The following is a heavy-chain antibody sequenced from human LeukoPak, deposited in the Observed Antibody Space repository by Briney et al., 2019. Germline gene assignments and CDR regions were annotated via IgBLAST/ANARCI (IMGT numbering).Heavy chain of an antibody. CDR3: SSPGWDRAVLDI. D-gene: IGHD1-14*01. CDR2: IYPGDSDT. J-gene: IGHJ3*02. Sequence: GEPLQISALAPVSPLASLSTAGAGQLPGKGLEWMGIIYPGDSDTRYSPSFQGQVTISADKTISTAYLQWSSLKTSGTAIFSCSSPGWDRAVLDICGQGTMVTVSS. CDR1: VSPLASLS. V-gene: IGHV5-51*01.